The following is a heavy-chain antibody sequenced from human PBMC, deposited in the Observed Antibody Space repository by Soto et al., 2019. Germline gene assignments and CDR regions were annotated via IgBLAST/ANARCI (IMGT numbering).Heavy chain of an antibody. CDR1: GGSFSGYY. CDR3: ARDRNRLYYYYGMDV. V-gene: IGHV4-34*01. CDR2: INHSGST. J-gene: IGHJ6*02. Sequence: LEILSLTCAVYGGSFSGYYWSWIRQPPGKGLEWIGEINHSGSTNYNPSLKSRVTISVDTSKNQFSLKLSSVTAADTAVYYCARDRNRLYYYYGMDVWGQGTTVTVSS.